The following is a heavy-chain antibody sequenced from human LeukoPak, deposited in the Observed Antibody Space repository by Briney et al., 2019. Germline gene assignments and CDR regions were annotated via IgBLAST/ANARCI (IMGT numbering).Heavy chain of an antibody. D-gene: IGHD4-23*01. CDR2: IYHSGST. J-gene: IGHJ4*02. Sequence: PSETLSLTCAVSGGSISSSNWWSWVPQPPGKGLEWIGEIYHSGSTNYNPSLKSRVTISVDKSKNQFSLKLSSMTAADTAVYYCARDAPDYGGNSRFDYWGQGTLVTVSS. CDR3: ARDAPDYGGNSRFDY. V-gene: IGHV4-4*02. CDR1: GGSISSSNW.